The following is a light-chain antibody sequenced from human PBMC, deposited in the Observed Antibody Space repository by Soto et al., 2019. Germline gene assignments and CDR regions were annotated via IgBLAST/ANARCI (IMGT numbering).Light chain of an antibody. CDR2: GNS. CDR3: QSYDSSLTTLYV. CDR1: SSNIGAGYD. V-gene: IGLV1-40*01. J-gene: IGLJ1*01. Sequence: QSVLTQPPSVSGAPGQRVTISCTGSSSNIGAGYDIHWYQQLPGTAPKLLIYGNSNRPSGVPDRFSGSKSGTSASLAITGLQPEDEADYYCQSYDSSLTTLYVFGTGTKVTV.